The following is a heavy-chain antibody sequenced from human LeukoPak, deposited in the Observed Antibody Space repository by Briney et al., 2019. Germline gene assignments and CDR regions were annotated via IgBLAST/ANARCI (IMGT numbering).Heavy chain of an antibody. J-gene: IGHJ5*02. D-gene: IGHD3-22*01. V-gene: IGHV4-59*01. CDR3: AGGAYYDSSGSYNWFDP. CDR1: GGSISSYY. CDR2: IYYSGST. Sequence: SETLSLTCTVSGGSISSYYWSWIRQPPGKGLEWIGYIYYSGSTNYNPSLKSRVTISVDTSKNQFSLKLSSVTAADTAVYYCAGGAYYDSSGSYNWFDPWGQGTLVTVSS.